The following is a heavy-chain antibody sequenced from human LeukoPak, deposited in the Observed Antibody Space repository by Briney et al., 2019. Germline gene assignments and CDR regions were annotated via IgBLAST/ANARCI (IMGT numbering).Heavy chain of an antibody. D-gene: IGHD6-19*01. CDR2: IWYDGSNK. CDR1: GFTLSSYG. V-gene: IGHV3-33*01. CDR3: ARNPVYSSGWYYFDY. J-gene: IGHJ4*02. Sequence: GRSLRLSRAASGFTLSSYGMHWVRQAPGKGLEWVAAIWYDGSNKYHADSVKGRFTISRDNSKNTLYLQMNSLRAEDTAVYYCARNPVYSSGWYYFDYWGQGTLVTVSS.